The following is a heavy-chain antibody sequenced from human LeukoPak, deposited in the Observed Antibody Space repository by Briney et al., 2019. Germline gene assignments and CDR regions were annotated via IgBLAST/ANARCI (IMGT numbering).Heavy chain of an antibody. CDR1: GFTFSSYW. Sequence: QAGGSLRLSCAASGFTFSSYWMHWVRQAPGKGLVWVSRINSDGSSTSYADSVKGRFTISRDNAKNTLYVQMNSLRAEDTAVYYCATEASGSSYFDNWGQGTLVTVSS. CDR3: ATEASGSSYFDN. V-gene: IGHV3-74*01. D-gene: IGHD1-26*01. CDR2: INSDGSST. J-gene: IGHJ4*02.